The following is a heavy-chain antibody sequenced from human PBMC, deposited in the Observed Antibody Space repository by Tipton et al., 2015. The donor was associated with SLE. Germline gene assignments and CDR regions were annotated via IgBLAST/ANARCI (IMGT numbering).Heavy chain of an antibody. Sequence: LRLSCAVYGGSFSVYYWTWIRQPPGKGLEWIGEINHSGSTNYNPSLKSRVTISVDTSKNQFSLKLSSVTAADTAVYYCARGQCTSCYYYYMDVWGKGTTVTVSS. CDR3: ARGQCTSCYYYYMDV. D-gene: IGHD2-2*01. V-gene: IGHV4-34*01. J-gene: IGHJ6*03. CDR1: GGSFSVYY. CDR2: INHSGST.